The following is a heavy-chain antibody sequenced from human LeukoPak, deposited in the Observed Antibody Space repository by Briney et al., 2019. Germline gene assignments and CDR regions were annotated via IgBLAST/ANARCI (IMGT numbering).Heavy chain of an antibody. J-gene: IGHJ4*02. V-gene: IGHV4-39*01. CDR3: ARQTGSGLFILP. D-gene: IGHD3/OR15-3a*01. Sequence: SETLSLTCTVSGVSISSSNSYWGCIRQPPGKGLEWIGSIYYSGNTYYSASLKSQVSISIDTSKNQFSLRLTSVTAADTAVYYCARQTGSGLFILPGGQGTLVTVSS. CDR2: IYYSGNT. CDR1: GVSISSSNSY.